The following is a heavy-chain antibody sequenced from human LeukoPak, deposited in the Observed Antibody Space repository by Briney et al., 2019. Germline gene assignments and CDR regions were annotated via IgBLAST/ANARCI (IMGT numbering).Heavy chain of an antibody. CDR1: GFTFRSHG. V-gene: IGHV3-30*02. CDR2: IRYDGSYK. J-gene: IGHJ4*02. Sequence: PGGSLRLSCAASGFTFRSHGMHWVRQAPGKGLEWVAFIRYDGSYKYYADSVKDRFTISRDNSKNTLYLQMNSLRAEDTAVYYCARGLYYFDYWGQGTLVTVSS. CDR3: ARGLYYFDY.